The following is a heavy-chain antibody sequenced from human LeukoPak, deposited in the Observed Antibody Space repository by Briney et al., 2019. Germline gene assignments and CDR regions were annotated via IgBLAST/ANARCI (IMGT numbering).Heavy chain of an antibody. CDR3: ARGTVSGVWYLLYSYGMDV. V-gene: IGHV7-4-1*02. D-gene: IGHD2-15*01. CDR2: INTNTGNP. J-gene: IGHJ6*02. Sequence: GASVKVSCKASGGTFSSYAISWVRQAPGQGLEWMGWINTNTGNPTYAQGFTGRFVFSLDTSVSTAYLQISSLKAEDTAVYYCARGTVSGVWYLLYSYGMDVWGQGTTVTVSS. CDR1: GGTFSSYA.